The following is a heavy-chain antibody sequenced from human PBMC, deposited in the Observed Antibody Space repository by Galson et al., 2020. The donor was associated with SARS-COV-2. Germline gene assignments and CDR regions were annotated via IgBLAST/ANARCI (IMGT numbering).Heavy chain of an antibody. D-gene: IGHD6-19*01. CDR1: GFTFSSYA. Sequence: AASGFTFSSYAMHWVRQAPGKGLEWVAVISYDGSNKYYADSVKGRFTISRDNSKNTRYLQMNSMRAEDTAVNYCARDQSLTPPQVAGTSGDNLFDPWGQGTLVTVSS. CDR2: ISYDGSNK. CDR3: ARDQSLTPPQVAGTSGDNLFDP. J-gene: IGHJ5*02. V-gene: IGHV3-30*01.